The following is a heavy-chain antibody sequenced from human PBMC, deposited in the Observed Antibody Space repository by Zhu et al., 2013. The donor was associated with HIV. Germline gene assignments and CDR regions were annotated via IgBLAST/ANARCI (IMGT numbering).Heavy chain of an antibody. CDR2: INHSGST. CDR1: GASFSGYY. CDR3: ARGTRLRYIV. J-gene: IGHJ4*02. V-gene: IGHV4-34*01. D-gene: IGHD5-12*01. Sequence: QVQLQQWGAGLLKPSETLSLTCAVYGASFSGYYRSWIRQPPGKGLEWIGEINHSGSTNYNPSLKSRVTISVDTSKNQFSLKLSSVTAADTAVFYCARGTRLRYIVWGQGTLVTVSS.